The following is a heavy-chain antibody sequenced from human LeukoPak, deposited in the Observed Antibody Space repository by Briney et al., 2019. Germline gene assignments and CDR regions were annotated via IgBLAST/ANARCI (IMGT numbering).Heavy chain of an antibody. CDR2: MNPNSGNT. V-gene: IGHV1-8*01. J-gene: IGHJ6*03. Sequence: ASVKVSCKASGYTFTSYDINWARQATGQGLEWMGWMNPNSGNTGYAQKFQGRVTMTRNTSISTAYMELSSLRSEDTAVYYCARTYYDFWSGYYHYYYYYMDVWGKGTTVTVSS. CDR1: GYTFTSYD. CDR3: ARTYYDFWSGYYHYYYYYMDV. D-gene: IGHD3-3*01.